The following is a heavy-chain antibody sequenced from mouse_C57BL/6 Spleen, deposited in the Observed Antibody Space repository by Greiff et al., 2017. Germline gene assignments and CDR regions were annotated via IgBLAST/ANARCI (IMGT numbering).Heavy chain of an antibody. J-gene: IGHJ3*01. CDR3: ARPDSSGYWFAY. Sequence: QVQLKQSGPGLVAPSQSLSITCTVSGFSLTSYGVHWVRQPPGKGLEWLVVIWSDGSTTYNSALKSRLSISKDNSKSQVFLKMNSLQTDDTAMYYCARPDSSGYWFAYWGQGTLVTVSA. CDR1: GFSLTSYG. V-gene: IGHV2-6*03. CDR2: IWSDGST. D-gene: IGHD3-2*02.